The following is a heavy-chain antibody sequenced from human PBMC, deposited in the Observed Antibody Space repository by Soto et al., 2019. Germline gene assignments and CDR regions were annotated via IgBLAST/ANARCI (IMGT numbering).Heavy chain of an antibody. CDR1: GGTFSNYA. Sequence: QVQLVQSGAEVKKPGSSMKVSCKASGGTFSNYAIAWVRQAPGQGLEWMGGLIPISGTTNYAQKFQGRVTITADEYTSTAYMELSSRRSEDTVVYYCARGPYGYYEKSGYYYAEYFQHWGQGTLVTVSS. CDR3: ARGPYGYYEKSGYYYAEYFQH. J-gene: IGHJ1*01. D-gene: IGHD3-22*01. V-gene: IGHV1-69*12. CDR2: LIPISGTT.